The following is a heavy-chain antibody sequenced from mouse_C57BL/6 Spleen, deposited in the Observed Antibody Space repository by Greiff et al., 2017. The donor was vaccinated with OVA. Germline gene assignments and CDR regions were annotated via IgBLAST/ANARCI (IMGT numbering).Heavy chain of an antibody. D-gene: IGHD2-3*01. J-gene: IGHJ3*01. CDR1: GYTFTDYN. Sequence: VQLKQSGPELVKPGASVKIPCKASGYTFTDYNMDWVKQSHGKSLEWIGDINPNNGGTIYNQKFKGKATLTVDKSSSTAYMELRSLTSEDTAVYYCARVDGYYGAWFAYWGQGTLVTVSA. V-gene: IGHV1-18*01. CDR2: INPNNGGT. CDR3: ARVDGYYGAWFAY.